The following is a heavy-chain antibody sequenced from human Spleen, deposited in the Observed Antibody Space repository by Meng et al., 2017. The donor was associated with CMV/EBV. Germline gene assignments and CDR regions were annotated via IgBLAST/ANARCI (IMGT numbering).Heavy chain of an antibody. CDR1: GGSISRDY. CDR2: IYYNDNT. Sequence: SETLSLTCTVSGGSISRDYWNWFRQPPGKGLEWIGYIYYNDNTNYNPSLKSRVTISVDTSKNQVSLKLTSVTAADTAVYYCAKDYGSGKESDYWGQGTLVTVSS. D-gene: IGHD3-10*01. CDR3: AKDYGSGKESDY. J-gene: IGHJ4*02. V-gene: IGHV4-59*01.